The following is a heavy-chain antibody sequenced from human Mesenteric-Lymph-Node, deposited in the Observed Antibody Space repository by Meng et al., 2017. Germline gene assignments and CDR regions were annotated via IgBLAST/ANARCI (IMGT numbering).Heavy chain of an antibody. CDR1: GGSISSYY. V-gene: IGHV4-4*07. Sequence: SETLSLTCTVSGGSISSYYWSWIRQPAGKGLEWIGRIYTSGSTNYNPSLKSRVTMSVDTSKNQFSLKLSSVTAADTAVYYCAREGVSGNYRPFDFWGQGTLVTVSS. J-gene: IGHJ4*02. CDR2: IYTSGST. D-gene: IGHD1-26*01. CDR3: AREGVSGNYRPFDF.